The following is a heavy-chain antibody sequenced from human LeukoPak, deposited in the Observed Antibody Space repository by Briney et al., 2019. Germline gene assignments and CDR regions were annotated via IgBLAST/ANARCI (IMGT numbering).Heavy chain of an antibody. Sequence: GGSVRLSCGASGFTFSSYAMNWVRQAPGKGLEWVSFISYSGGATYYADSVKGRFTISRDDSKNTLYLQMNTLRAEDTALYFCAKVGGDSYFDYWGQGTLVTVSS. J-gene: IGHJ4*02. CDR2: ISYSGGAT. CDR3: AKVGGDSYFDY. CDR1: GFTFSSYA. V-gene: IGHV3-23*01. D-gene: IGHD2-21*02.